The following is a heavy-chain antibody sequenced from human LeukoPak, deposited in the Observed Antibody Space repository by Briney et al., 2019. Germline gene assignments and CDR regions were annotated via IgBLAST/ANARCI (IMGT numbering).Heavy chain of an antibody. V-gene: IGHV3-23*01. D-gene: IGHD3-3*01. CDR1: GFTFDNHA. CDR2: ITGSGDAR. Sequence: QAGGSLRLSCAASGFTFDNHAMTWVRQAPRKGLEWVSVITGSGDARYYADSVKGRFTISRDNSKNTLHLQMNTLRVEDTALYYCAKDILTYYYGTSGYYFDYWGQGTLVTVSS. CDR3: AKDILTYYYGTSGYYFDY. J-gene: IGHJ4*02.